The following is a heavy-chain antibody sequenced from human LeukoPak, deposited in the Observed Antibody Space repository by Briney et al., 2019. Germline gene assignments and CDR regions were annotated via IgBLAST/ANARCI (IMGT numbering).Heavy chain of an antibody. V-gene: IGHV1-18*01. D-gene: IGHD6-6*01. CDR2: ISTDNGDT. J-gene: IGHJ4*02. CDR1: GYTFTSNG. CDR3: AREFSSSLDY. Sequence: ASVKVSCKASGYTFTSNGISWVRQAPGQGLEWMGWISTDNGDTNYAQKLQGRVTMTTDTSTSTAYVELRSLRSDDTAVYYCAREFSSSLDYWGQGTLVTVPS.